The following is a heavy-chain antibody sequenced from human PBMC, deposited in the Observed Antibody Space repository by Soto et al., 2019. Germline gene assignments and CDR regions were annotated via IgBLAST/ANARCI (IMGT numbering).Heavy chain of an antibody. CDR1: GASFSDYW. Sequence: QVQLQQWGAGLLKPSETLSLTCTVYGASFSDYWWTWIRQPPGKGLEWIGEIKHSGSTNYNPSLKSRVVISKDTSTNKFSLKQISETAADTAVYYCARGPPIMYYGTGGYYYFDYWGQGTLVTVSS. J-gene: IGHJ4*02. D-gene: IGHD2-8*02. CDR2: IKHSGST. CDR3: ARGPPIMYYGTGGYYYFDY. V-gene: IGHV4-34*01.